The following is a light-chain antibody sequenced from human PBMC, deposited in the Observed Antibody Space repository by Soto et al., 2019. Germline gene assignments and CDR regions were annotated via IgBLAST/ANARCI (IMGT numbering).Light chain of an antibody. V-gene: IGLV2-23*01. CDR2: EGS. CDR3: CSYAGSNTDVV. Sequence: QSVLIQPASVSGSPGQSITISCTGTSNDVGSYNLVSWYQLHPGKAPKLMIYEGSKRPSGVSNRFSGSKSGNTASLTISGLQAEDEADYYCCSYAGSNTDVVFGGGTKLTVL. J-gene: IGLJ2*01. CDR1: SNDVGSYNL.